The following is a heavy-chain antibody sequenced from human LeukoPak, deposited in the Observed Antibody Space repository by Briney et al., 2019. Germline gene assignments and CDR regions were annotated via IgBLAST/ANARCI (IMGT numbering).Heavy chain of an antibody. Sequence: GGSLRLSCGASGFTVSSNYMSWVRQAPGKGLEWVSVIYSGGSTYYADSVKGRFTISRDNSKNTLYLQMNSLRAEDTAVYYCAARSRGGWSGLGYWGQGTLVTVSS. CDR3: AARSRGGWSGLGY. CDR1: GFTVSSNY. D-gene: IGHD6-19*01. V-gene: IGHV3-66*01. J-gene: IGHJ4*02. CDR2: IYSGGST.